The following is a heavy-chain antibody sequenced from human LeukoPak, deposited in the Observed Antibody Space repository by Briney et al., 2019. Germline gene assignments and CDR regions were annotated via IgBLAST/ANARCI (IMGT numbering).Heavy chain of an antibody. CDR3: ARGWEGYFDY. D-gene: IGHD1-26*01. Sequence: GGSLRLSCAASGFTFSSYWMSWVRQAPGKGLEWVANIKEDGSEKRDVDSVKGRFTISRDNAKNSLYLQMNSLRVEDTAVYYCARGWEGYFDYWGQGTLVTVSS. V-gene: IGHV3-7*01. CDR1: GFTFSSYW. CDR2: IKEDGSEK. J-gene: IGHJ4*02.